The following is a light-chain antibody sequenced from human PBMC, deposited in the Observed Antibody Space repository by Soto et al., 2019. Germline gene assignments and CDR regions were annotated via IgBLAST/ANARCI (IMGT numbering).Light chain of an antibody. CDR1: QGISSN. Sequence: AIRMTQSPSSFSASTGDRVTITCRASQGISSNLAWYQQKPGRAPKLLIFGASTLQSGVPSRFSGSGSGTDFTLTISSLQPEDFATYFCQKLNAYPPWTFGQGTKVDI. CDR2: GAS. CDR3: QKLNAYPPWT. J-gene: IGKJ1*01. V-gene: IGKV1-8*01.